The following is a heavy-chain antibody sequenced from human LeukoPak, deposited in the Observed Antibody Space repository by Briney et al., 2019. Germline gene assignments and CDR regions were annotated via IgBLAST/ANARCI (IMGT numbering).Heavy chain of an antibody. J-gene: IGHJ4*02. D-gene: IGHD1-26*01. CDR1: GYTFSSYY. CDR2: IIPSDGFT. Sequence: ASVKVSCKASGYTFSSYYVHWVRQAPGQGLEWMGMIIPSDGFTSYAQKFQGRVTMTTDTSTSTAYMELRSLRSDDTAVYHCARVSGSYRGAIDYWGQGTLVTVSS. CDR3: ARVSGSYRGAIDY. V-gene: IGHV1-46*01.